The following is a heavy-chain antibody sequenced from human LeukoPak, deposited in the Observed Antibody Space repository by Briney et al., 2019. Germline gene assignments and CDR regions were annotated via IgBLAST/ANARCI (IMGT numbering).Heavy chain of an antibody. Sequence: PGGSLRLSCAASGFTFNTSSMNWVRQAPGKGLEWVSYISSSGSTRFSADSVKGRFTISRDNAKNSLYLQMNGLRAEDTAVYYRAKVFPRGYDMDVDYWGQGTLVTVSS. CDR1: GFTFNTSS. CDR2: ISSSGSTR. D-gene: IGHD5-12*01. V-gene: IGHV3-48*04. J-gene: IGHJ4*02. CDR3: AKVFPRGYDMDVDY.